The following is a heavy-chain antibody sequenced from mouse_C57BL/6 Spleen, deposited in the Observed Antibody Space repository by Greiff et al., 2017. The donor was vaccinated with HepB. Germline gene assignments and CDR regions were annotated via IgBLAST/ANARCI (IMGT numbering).Heavy chain of an antibody. CDR1: GFNIKDYY. V-gene: IGHV14-2*01. J-gene: IGHJ4*01. CDR2: IDPEDGET. D-gene: IGHD2-4*01. Sequence: VQLQQSGAELVKPGASVKLSCTASGFNIKDYYMHWVKQRTEQGLEWIGRIDPEDGETKYAPKFQGKATITADTSSNTADLQLSSLTSEDTAVYYCARGGYDYVYYAMDYWGQGTSVTVSS. CDR3: ARGGYDYVYYAMDY.